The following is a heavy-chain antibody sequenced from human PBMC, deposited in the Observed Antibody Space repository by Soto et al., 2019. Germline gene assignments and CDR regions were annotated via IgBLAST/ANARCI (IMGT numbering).Heavy chain of an antibody. CDR2: IYYSGST. Sequence: SETLSLTCTVSGGSISSSSYYWGWIRQPPGKGLEWIGSIYYSGSTYYNPSLKSRVTISVDTSKNQFSLKLSSVTAADTAVYNCAAVGDSSSWYRYYYGMDVWGQGTTVTVSS. CDR3: AAVGDSSSWYRYYYGMDV. CDR1: GGSISSSSYY. V-gene: IGHV4-39*01. J-gene: IGHJ6*02. D-gene: IGHD6-13*01.